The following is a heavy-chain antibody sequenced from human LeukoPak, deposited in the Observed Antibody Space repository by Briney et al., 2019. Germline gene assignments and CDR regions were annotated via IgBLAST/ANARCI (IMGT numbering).Heavy chain of an antibody. D-gene: IGHD3-10*01. V-gene: IGHV3-21*01. CDR1: GFTFSSYF. CDR2: ISSSNSYI. Sequence: GGSLRLSCAASGFTFSSYFMNWVRQAPGKGLEWVSSISSSNSYIYYADSVKGRFTISRDNAKNSLYLQMNSLRAEDTAVYYCARDFFGWFGELVSFPQNYYYGMDVWGQGTTVTVSS. CDR3: ARDFFGWFGELVSFPQNYYYGMDV. J-gene: IGHJ6*02.